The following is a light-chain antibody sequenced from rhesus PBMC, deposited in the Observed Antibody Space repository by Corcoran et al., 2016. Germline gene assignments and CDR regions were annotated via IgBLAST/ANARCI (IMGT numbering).Light chain of an antibody. CDR1: ENVYNY. J-gene: IGKJ3*01. V-gene: IGKV1-74*01. Sequence: DIQMTQSPSSLSASVGDRVTITCRAWENVYNYLNWYQQKPGKAPRPLTDKASILQSGVPSRFSGSGSRTDYTFTISSLQPDDVATYYCLQDYTTPFTFGPGTKLDIK. CDR3: LQDYTTPFT. CDR2: KAS.